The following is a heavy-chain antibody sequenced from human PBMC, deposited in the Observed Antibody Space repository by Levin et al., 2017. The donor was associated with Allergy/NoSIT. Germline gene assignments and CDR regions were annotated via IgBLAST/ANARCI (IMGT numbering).Heavy chain of an antibody. CDR1: GGSVSSEGYY. CDR3: AREVSTALYGMDV. V-gene: IGHV4-61*08. CDR2: IYYSGST. D-gene: IGHD4-11*01. J-gene: IGHJ6*02. Sequence: GSLRLSCTVSGGSVSSEGYYWSWIRQPPGKGLEWIGFIYYSGSTNYNPSLKSRLTISVDTSKNQFSLKLTSVTAADTAVYFCAREVSTALYGMDVWGQGTTVTVSS.